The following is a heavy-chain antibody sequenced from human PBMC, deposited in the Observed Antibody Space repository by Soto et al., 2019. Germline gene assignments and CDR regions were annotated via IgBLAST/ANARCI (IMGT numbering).Heavy chain of an antibody. V-gene: IGHV1-8*01. CDR3: ARGRGDIILMVYAKYFDF. CDR2: MNPNSGNT. J-gene: IGHJ4*02. D-gene: IGHD2-8*01. Sequence: QVQLVQSGAEVKKPGASVKVSCKASGYTFTNYDINWVRQATGQGLEWMGWMNPNSGNTGYAQKFQGRVTMTRNTSISTAYRERSSLRSEDTAVYYCARGRGDIILMVYAKYFDFWGQGTLVTVSS. CDR1: GYTFTNYD.